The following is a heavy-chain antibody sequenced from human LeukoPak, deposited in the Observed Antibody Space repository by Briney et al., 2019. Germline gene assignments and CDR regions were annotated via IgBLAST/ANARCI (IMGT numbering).Heavy chain of an antibody. CDR3: AREYLVAVAGDAFDI. V-gene: IGHV1-8*01. D-gene: IGHD6-19*01. CDR2: MNPNSGNT. J-gene: IGHJ3*02. CDR1: GYTFTSYD. Sequence: ASVKVSCKASGYTFTSYDINWVRQATGQGLEWMGWMNPNSGNTGYAQKFQGRVTMTRNTSISTAYMELSRLRSDDTAVYYCAREYLVAVAGDAFDIWGQGTMVTVSS.